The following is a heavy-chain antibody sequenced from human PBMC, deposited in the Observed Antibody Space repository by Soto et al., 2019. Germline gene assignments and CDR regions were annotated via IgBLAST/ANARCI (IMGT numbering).Heavy chain of an antibody. J-gene: IGHJ4*02. CDR2: VSGSGGST. CDR3: AKRSFQLGLPFDY. Sequence: EVQVLESGGGLVQPGGSLRLSCVASGFTFSSYAMSWVRQAPGKGLEWVSFVSGSGGSTDYADSVKGRFTISRDNSKSTLYLHLNSLRAEDTAMYYCAKRSFQLGLPFDYWGQGTLVTVSS. V-gene: IGHV3-23*01. D-gene: IGHD6-13*01. CDR1: GFTFSSYA.